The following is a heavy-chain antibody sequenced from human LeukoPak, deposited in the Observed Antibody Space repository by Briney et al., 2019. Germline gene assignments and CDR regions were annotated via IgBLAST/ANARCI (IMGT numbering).Heavy chain of an antibody. Sequence: GRSLRLSCAASGFTFDDYAMHWVRQAPGKGLEWVSGISWNSGSIGYADFVKGRFTISRDNAKNSLSLQMNSLRAEDTAVYYCARVGTAMVTIVAPYYMDVWGKGTTVTVSS. V-gene: IGHV3-9*01. CDR3: ARVGTAMVTIVAPYYMDV. CDR2: ISWNSGSI. D-gene: IGHD5-18*01. J-gene: IGHJ6*03. CDR1: GFTFDDYA.